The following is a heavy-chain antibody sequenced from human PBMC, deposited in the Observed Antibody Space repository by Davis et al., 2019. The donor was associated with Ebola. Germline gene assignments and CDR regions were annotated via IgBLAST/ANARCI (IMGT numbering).Heavy chain of an antibody. J-gene: IGHJ4*02. D-gene: IGHD4-17*01. CDR2: INHSGST. V-gene: IGHV4-34*01. CDR3: ARLGYTVTKDD. Sequence: MPSETLSLTCAVYGGSFSGYYWSWIRQPPGKGLEWIGEINHSGSTNYNPSLKSRVTISVDTSKNQFSLKLSSVTAAETAVYYCARLGYTVTKDDWGQGTLVTVSS. CDR1: GGSFSGYY.